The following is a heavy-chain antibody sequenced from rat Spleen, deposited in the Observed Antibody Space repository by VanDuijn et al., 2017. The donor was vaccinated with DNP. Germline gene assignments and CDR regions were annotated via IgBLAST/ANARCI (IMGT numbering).Heavy chain of an antibody. CDR1: GFTFSSFP. Sequence: EVQLVESGGGLVQPGRSMKLSCAASGFTFSSFPMAWVRQAPTKGLEWVAYISDDGRTYSGDSVKDRFTISRDDTRRTLYLLMNSLRSEDTATYYCATQNSGYDYFDYWGQGVMVTVSS. V-gene: IGHV5-46*01. J-gene: IGHJ2*01. CDR2: ISDDGRT. D-gene: IGHD4-3*01. CDR3: ATQNSGYDYFDY.